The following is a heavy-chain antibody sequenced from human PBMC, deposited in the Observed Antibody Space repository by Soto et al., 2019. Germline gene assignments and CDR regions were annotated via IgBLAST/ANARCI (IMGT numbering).Heavy chain of an antibody. CDR3: ARLKRRVYNGDYPLDY. D-gene: IGHD4-17*01. CDR1: GGSISSSNW. CDR2: IYHSGST. Sequence: SETLSLTCAVSGGSISSSNWWSWVRQPPGKGLEWIGEIYHSGSTNYNPSLKSRVTISVDKSKNQFSLKLSSVTAADTAVYYCARLKRRVYNGDYPLDYWGQGTLVTVSS. J-gene: IGHJ4*02. V-gene: IGHV4-4*02.